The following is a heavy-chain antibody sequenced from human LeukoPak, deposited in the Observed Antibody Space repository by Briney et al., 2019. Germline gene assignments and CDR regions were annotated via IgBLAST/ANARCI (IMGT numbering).Heavy chain of an antibody. D-gene: IGHD3-22*01. CDR1: GFTFSTYV. CDR3: ARDASYYDSSGYYYYYYYMDV. J-gene: IGHJ6*03. V-gene: IGHV3-23*01. Sequence: GGSLRLSCAASGFTFSTYVMSWVRQAPGKGLEWVSAISAGGSSTYYADSVKGRFTISRDNSKNTLYLQMNSLRAEDTAVYYCARDASYYDSSGYYYYYYYMDVWGKGTTVTVSS. CDR2: ISAGGSST.